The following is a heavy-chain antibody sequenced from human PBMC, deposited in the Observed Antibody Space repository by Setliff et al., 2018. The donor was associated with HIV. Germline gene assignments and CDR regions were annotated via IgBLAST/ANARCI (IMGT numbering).Heavy chain of an antibody. V-gene: IGHV3-20*04. Sequence: PGGSLRLSCAASGFTFDDYAMHWVRQVPGKGLEWVSGISWHGSSTGYADSVKGRFVISRDNARNSLYLQMNSLRAEDTALYYCARENNRGWHWLDPFDYWGQGTLVTVS. J-gene: IGHJ4*02. CDR3: ARENNRGWHWLDPFDY. CDR2: ISWHGSST. CDR1: GFTFDDYA. D-gene: IGHD6-19*01.